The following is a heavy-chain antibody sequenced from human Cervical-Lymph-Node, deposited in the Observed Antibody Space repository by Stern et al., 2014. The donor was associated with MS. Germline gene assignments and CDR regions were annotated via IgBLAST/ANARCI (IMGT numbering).Heavy chain of an antibody. Sequence: QLQLQESGPGLVKPSETLSLTCSVSGGSISRSTYYWGWIRQPPGKGLEWIGSIYYSGTTYYNPSLQSRVTIDTSTNQISLRLPSVTAADTAVYYCARHDGWLPHYWSQGTLVTVSS. J-gene: IGHJ4*02. V-gene: IGHV4-39*01. D-gene: IGHD5-12*01. CDR1: GGSISRSTYY. CDR3: ARHDGWLPHY. CDR2: IYYSGTT.